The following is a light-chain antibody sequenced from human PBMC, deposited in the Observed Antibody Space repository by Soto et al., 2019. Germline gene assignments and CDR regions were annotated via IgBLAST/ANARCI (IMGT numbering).Light chain of an antibody. J-gene: IGKJ1*01. CDR2: GAS. CDR1: QSVSSSY. V-gene: IGKV3-20*01. CDR3: QPYGSSTWT. Sequence: EIVLTQSPGTLSLSPGERATLSCSASQSVSSSYLAWYQQKPCQAPRLLIDGASSRDTGIPDSCSGSGSGTDFTLTISRLEPESFAVYYCQPYGSSTWTFGQGTQVEIK.